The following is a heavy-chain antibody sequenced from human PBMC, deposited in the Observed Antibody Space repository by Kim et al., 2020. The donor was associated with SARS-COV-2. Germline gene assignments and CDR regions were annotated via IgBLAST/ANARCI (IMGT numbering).Heavy chain of an antibody. V-gene: IGHV1-18*01. Sequence: ASVKVACKASGYPFNGFSISSLRQAPGQGLEWMGWINTDKGDTDFLKSLQGRVSVTADTAATTAYMELRNLTSDDTAVYYCARDRYSSRSKQFNHWGQGTLVTVSS. J-gene: IGHJ4*02. CDR3: ARDRYSSRSKQFNH. D-gene: IGHD3-22*01. CDR2: INTDKGDT. CDR1: GYPFNGFS.